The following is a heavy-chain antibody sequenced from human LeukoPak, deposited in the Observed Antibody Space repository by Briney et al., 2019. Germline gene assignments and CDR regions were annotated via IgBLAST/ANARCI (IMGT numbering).Heavy chain of an antibody. CDR1: GGSFSGYY. J-gene: IGHJ5*01. Sequence: SETLSLTCAVYGGSFSGYYWSWIRQPPGKGLEWIGEINHIRSTNYNPSLKSRVTISVDTSKNQFSLKLSSLTAADTAVYYCARGPNSSGYYLVPWFDSWGQGTLVTVSS. D-gene: IGHD3-22*01. CDR2: INHIRST. CDR3: ARGPNSSGYYLVPWFDS. V-gene: IGHV4-34*01.